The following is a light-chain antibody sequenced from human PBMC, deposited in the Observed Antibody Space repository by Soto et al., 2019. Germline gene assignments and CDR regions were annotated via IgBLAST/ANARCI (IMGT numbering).Light chain of an antibody. V-gene: IGKV2-30*01. CDR2: KVS. J-gene: IGKJ2*01. CDR3: MQTTHWPYT. Sequence: VVMTQSPLSLPVTLGQPASISCRSSQSLVNSDGNTYLSWFHQRPGQSPRRLIYKVSNRDSGVPDRFSGSYSGTDFTLKVSRVEAEDVGVYHCMQTTHWPYTFGQGTKVDIK. CDR1: QSLVNSDGNTY.